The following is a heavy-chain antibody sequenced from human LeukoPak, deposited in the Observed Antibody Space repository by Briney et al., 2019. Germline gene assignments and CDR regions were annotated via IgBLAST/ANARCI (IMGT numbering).Heavy chain of an antibody. CDR3: TREEVRAPLDN. D-gene: IGHD3-10*01. CDR1: GFTFSTYG. V-gene: IGHV3-33*01. CDR2: IYYDGSNK. Sequence: GGSPRLSCAASGFTFSTYGMHWVRQAPGKGLEWVALIYYDGSNKYYADSVKGRFTVSRDNSKNTLYLQMNVLRAEDTGTYYCTREEVRAPLDNWGQGTLVTVSS. J-gene: IGHJ4*02.